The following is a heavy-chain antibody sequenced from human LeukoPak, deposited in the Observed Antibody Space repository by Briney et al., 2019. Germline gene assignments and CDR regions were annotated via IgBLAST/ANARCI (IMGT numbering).Heavy chain of an antibody. CDR2: INSDGSRT. V-gene: IGHV3-74*01. CDR3: AKDIGNRGSDAFDI. CDR1: GFTFNSYW. J-gene: IGHJ3*02. Sequence: HAGGSLRLSCAASGFTFNSYWMHWVRQAPGKGLVWVSHINSDGSRTNYADSVKGRFTISRDNTKNTLYLQMNSLRAEDTAVYYCAKDIGNRGSDAFDIWGQGTMVTVSS. D-gene: IGHD3-10*01.